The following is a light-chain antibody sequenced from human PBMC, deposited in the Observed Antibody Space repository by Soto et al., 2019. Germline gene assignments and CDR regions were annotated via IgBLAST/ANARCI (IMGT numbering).Light chain of an antibody. J-gene: IGKJ4*01. CDR1: QSVSNL. V-gene: IGKV3-15*01. CDR2: GAS. CDR3: QQYNNWPLT. Sequence: EIVLTQSPATLSVSPGERATLSCRASQSVSNLLAWYQQKPGQAPRLLIYGASTRATGIPARFSGSGSGTDFTLTISSLQSEDFAVYHCQQYNNWPLTFGGGTEVEIK.